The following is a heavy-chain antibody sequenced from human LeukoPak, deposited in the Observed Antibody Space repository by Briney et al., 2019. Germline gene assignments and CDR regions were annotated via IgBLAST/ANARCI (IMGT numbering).Heavy chain of an antibody. CDR3: ARGRREYYYDSRGRRAYFDY. J-gene: IGHJ4*02. CDR2: INHSGST. CDR1: GFTVSSNY. D-gene: IGHD3-22*01. Sequence: PGGSLRLSCAASGFTVSSNYMSWIRQPPGKGLEWIGEINHSGSTNYNPSLKSRVTISVDTSKNQFSLKLSSVTAADTAVYYCARGRREYYYDSRGRRAYFDYWGQGTLVTVSS. V-gene: IGHV4-34*01.